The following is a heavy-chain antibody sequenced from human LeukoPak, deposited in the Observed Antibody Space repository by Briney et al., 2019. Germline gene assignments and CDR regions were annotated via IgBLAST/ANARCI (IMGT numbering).Heavy chain of an antibody. CDR3: ARHPFSTPFDY. J-gene: IGHJ4*02. V-gene: IGHV4-59*08. CDR1: GGSTSGFY. CDR2: IYYSGDS. Sequence: SETLSLTCSVSGGSTSGFYWSWIRQPPGKGLEWIGYIYYSGDSNSNPSLKSRVTMSFDTSKNQFSLRLSSVTAADTAVYYCARHPFSTPFDYWGRGTLVTVSS.